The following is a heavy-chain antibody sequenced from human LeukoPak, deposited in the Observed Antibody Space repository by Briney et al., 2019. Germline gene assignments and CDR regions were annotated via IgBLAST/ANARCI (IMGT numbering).Heavy chain of an antibody. J-gene: IGHJ6*02. Sequence: GRSLRLSSAASGFTFSSYAMHWVRQAPGKGLEWVAVISYDGSNKYYADSVKGRFTISRDNSKNTLYLQMNSLRAEDTAVYYCARTEDTAMVKGFYGMDVWGQGTTVTVSS. D-gene: IGHD5-18*01. CDR3: ARTEDTAMVKGFYGMDV. CDR1: GFTFSSYA. CDR2: ISYDGSNK. V-gene: IGHV3-30-3*01.